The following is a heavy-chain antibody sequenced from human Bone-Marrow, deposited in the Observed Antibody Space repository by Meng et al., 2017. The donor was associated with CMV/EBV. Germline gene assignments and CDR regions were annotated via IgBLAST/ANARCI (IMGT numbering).Heavy chain of an antibody. D-gene: IGHD5-18*01. Sequence: QLTLQESGPGLVNPSETLSLTCTVSGGSISSSSYYWGWIRQPPGKGLEWIGSIYYSGSTYYNPSLKSRVTISVDTSKNQFSLKLSSVTAADTAVYYCATLSGYSYVDYWGQGTLVTVSS. CDR2: IYYSGST. V-gene: IGHV4-39*07. J-gene: IGHJ4*02. CDR3: ATLSGYSYVDY. CDR1: GGSISSSSYY.